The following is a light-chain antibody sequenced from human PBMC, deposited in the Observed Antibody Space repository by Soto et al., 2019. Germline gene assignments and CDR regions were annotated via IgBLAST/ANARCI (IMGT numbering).Light chain of an antibody. CDR2: ATF. CDR1: QDIRKD. CDR3: LQHNTYPYT. J-gene: IGKJ2*01. Sequence: DIQMTQSPSSLSASVGDRVTITCRASQDIRKDLGWYQVKPGKAPKRLIFATFSLQSGVPSRFSATGSGTEFTLTITSLQPEDFVIYCCLQHNTYPYTFGQGTKVEIK. V-gene: IGKV1-17*01.